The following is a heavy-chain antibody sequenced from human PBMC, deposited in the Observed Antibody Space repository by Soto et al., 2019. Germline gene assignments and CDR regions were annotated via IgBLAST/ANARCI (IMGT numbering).Heavy chain of an antibody. Sequence: QVQLQESGPGLVKPSQTLSLTCTVSGGSISSGAYYWSWIRQHPGKGLEWIGYIYYSGSTYYNPSLKSRVTISVDTSKNQFSLKLSSVTAADTAVYYCAIDDSSGSRGFQHWGQGTLVTVSS. CDR3: AIDDSSGSRGFQH. V-gene: IGHV4-31*03. CDR2: IYYSGST. D-gene: IGHD3-22*01. CDR1: GGSISSGAYY. J-gene: IGHJ1*01.